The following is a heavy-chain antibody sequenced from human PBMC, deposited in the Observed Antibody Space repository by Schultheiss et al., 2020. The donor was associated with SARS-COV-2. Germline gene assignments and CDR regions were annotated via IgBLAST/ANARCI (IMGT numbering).Heavy chain of an antibody. V-gene: IGHV3-33*01. J-gene: IGHJ4*02. CDR3: ARDTGDSSGLDY. CDR1: GFTFSSYG. Sequence: GGSLRLSCAASGFTFSSYGMHWVRQAPGKGLEWVAVIWYDGSNKYYADSVKGRFTISRDNSKNTLYLQMNSLRAEDTAVYYCARDTGDSSGLDYWGQGTLVTVSS. D-gene: IGHD3-22*01. CDR2: IWYDGSNK.